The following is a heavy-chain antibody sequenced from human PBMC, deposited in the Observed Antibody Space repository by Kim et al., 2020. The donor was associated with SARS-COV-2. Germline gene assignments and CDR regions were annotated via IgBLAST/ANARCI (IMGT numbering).Heavy chain of an antibody. Sequence: SQTLSLTCTVSGGSISSSSYYWGWIRQPPGKGLEWIGSIYYGGSTYYNPSLKSRVTISVDTSKNQFSLKLSSVTAADTAVYYCAICSGSYYHFDYWGQGTLVTVSS. V-gene: IGHV4-39*01. CDR1: GGSISSSSYY. CDR2: IYYGGST. D-gene: IGHD3-10*02. CDR3: AICSGSYYHFDY. J-gene: IGHJ4*02.